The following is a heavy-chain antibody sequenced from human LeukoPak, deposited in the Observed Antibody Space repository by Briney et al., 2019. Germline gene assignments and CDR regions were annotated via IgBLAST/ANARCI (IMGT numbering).Heavy chain of an antibody. CDR2: IKSKTDGGTT. J-gene: IGHJ4*02. CDR3: TTDMAGLYDFWSGYGTDY. Sequence: GGSLRLSCAASGFTFSNAWMSWVRQAPGKGLEWVGRIKSKTDGGTTDYAAPVKGRFTISRDDSKNTLYLQMNSLKTEDAAVYYCTTDMAGLYDFWSGYGTDYWGQGTLVTVSS. V-gene: IGHV3-15*01. D-gene: IGHD3-3*01. CDR1: GFTFSNAW.